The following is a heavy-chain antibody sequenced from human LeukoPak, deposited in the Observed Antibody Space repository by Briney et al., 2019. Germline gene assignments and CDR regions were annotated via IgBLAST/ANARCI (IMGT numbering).Heavy chain of an antibody. V-gene: IGHV4-39*07. CDR3: ARVGSGSYYFDY. Sequence: SETLSLTCTVSGGSISSSSYYWGWIRQPPGKGLEWIGSIYYSGGTYYNPSLKSRVTISVDTSKNQFSLKLSSVTAADTAVYYCARVGSGSYYFDYWGQGTLVTVSS. CDR2: IYYSGGT. D-gene: IGHD1-26*01. J-gene: IGHJ4*02. CDR1: GGSISSSSYY.